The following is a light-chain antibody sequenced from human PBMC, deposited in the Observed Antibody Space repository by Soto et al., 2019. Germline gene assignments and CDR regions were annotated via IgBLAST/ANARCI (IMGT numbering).Light chain of an antibody. J-gene: IGKJ4*01. V-gene: IGKV3-11*01. CDR1: QSVSKY. CDR2: DAS. Sequence: EIVLTQSPATLSLSPGERATPSCRASQSVSKYLAWYQQKPGQAPRLLIHDASNRATGIPARFSGSGSGTDFPLTISSLEPEDFGVYYCQQRSNWPQIPFGGGTKVEIK. CDR3: QQRSNWPQIP.